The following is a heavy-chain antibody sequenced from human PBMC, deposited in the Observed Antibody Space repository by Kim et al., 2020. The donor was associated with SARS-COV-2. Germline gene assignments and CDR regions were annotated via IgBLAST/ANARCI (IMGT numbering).Heavy chain of an antibody. CDR1: GFTFSSNS. J-gene: IGHJ4*02. V-gene: IGHV3-21*01. Sequence: GGSLRLSCAASGFTFSSNSMNWVRQAPGKGLEWVSSISSSSSYIYYADSVKGRFTISRDNAQNSLYLQMTSQRVEDTGVYYCARSRWSDDLDYWGQGTLVTVSS. CDR2: ISSSSSYI. D-gene: IGHD1-1*01. CDR3: ARSRWSDDLDY.